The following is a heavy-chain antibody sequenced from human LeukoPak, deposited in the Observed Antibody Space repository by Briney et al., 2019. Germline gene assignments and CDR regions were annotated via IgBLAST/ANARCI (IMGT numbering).Heavy chain of an antibody. Sequence: EASVKVSCKASGYTFTSYDINWVRQATGQGLEWMGWMNPNSGNTGYAQKFQGRVTITRNTSISTAYMELSSLRSEDTAVYYCARAGAYDFWSGYFGTDYYYYMDVWGKGTTVTVSS. CDR1: GYTFTSYD. D-gene: IGHD3-3*01. V-gene: IGHV1-8*03. CDR2: MNPNSGNT. J-gene: IGHJ6*03. CDR3: ARAGAYDFWSGYFGTDYYYYMDV.